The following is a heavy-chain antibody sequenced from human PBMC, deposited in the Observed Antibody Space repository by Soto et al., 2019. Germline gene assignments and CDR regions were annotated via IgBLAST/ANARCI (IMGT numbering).Heavy chain of an antibody. CDR1: CGSIDSGYYD. Sequence: XETLSVTGTVSCGSIDSGYYDWSWIRQPPGKVLEWIGYVYYSGTTNYNPFLKSRVTLSLDKSKNQFSLKMNSVTAADTAVYYCPRDVIAPPKYFDTWGQGTLVTVSS. D-gene: IGHD2-21*01. J-gene: IGHJ5*02. V-gene: IGHV4-61*01. CDR2: VYYSGTT. CDR3: PRDVIAPPKYFDT.